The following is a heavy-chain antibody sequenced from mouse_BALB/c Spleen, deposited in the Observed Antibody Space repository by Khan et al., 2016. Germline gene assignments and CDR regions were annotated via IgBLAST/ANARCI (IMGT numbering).Heavy chain of an antibody. CDR3: ATIDYYGSSCAY. Sequence: VELQQPGAELMKPGASVKLSCKASGYTFTNYWMHWVKQRPGQGLEWIGEINPSNGRTNYNEKFKNKATLTVDKSSNTAYMQLGSLTSEDSAVYYCATIDYYGSSCAYWGQGTLVTVSA. CDR2: INPSNGRT. D-gene: IGHD1-1*01. V-gene: IGHV1S81*02. CDR1: GYTFTNYW. J-gene: IGHJ3*01.